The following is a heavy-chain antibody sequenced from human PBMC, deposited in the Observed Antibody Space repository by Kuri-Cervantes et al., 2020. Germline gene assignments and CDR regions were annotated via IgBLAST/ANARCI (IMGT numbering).Heavy chain of an antibody. CDR2: IYYSGST. J-gene: IGHJ4*02. D-gene: IGHD3-10*01. Sequence: SETLSLTCAVYGGSFSGYYWSWIRQPPGKGLEWIGYIYYSGSTNYNPSLKSRVTISVDTSKNQLSLKLSSVTAADTAVYYCARDRQWFGEYDYWGQGTLVTVSS. CDR3: ARDRQWFGEYDY. CDR1: GGSFSGYY. V-gene: IGHV4-59*01.